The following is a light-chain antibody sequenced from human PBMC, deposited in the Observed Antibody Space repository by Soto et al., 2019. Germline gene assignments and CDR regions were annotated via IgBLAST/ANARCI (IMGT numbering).Light chain of an antibody. Sequence: EIVMTQSPATLSVSPGERATLSCRASQSVSSNLAWYQQKPGQAPRLLIYGASSRATGIPDRFSGSGSGTDFTLTISRLEPEDFAVYYCQHYGSLVLTFGGGTKVEIK. CDR3: QHYGSLVLT. J-gene: IGKJ4*01. V-gene: IGKV3-20*01. CDR2: GAS. CDR1: QSVSSN.